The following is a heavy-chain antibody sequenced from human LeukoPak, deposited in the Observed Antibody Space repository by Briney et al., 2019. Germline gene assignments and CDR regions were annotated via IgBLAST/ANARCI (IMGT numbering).Heavy chain of an antibody. J-gene: IGHJ4*02. V-gene: IGHV3-21*01. CDR1: GFTFSSYS. Sequence: GGSLRLSCAASGFTFSSYSMNWVRQAPGKGLEWASSISSSSSYIYYADSVKGRFTISRDNAKNSLYLQMNSLRAEDTAVCYCARAETSIVGATTSFDYWGQGTLVTVSS. CDR3: ARAETSIVGATTSFDY. D-gene: IGHD1-26*01. CDR2: ISSSSSYI.